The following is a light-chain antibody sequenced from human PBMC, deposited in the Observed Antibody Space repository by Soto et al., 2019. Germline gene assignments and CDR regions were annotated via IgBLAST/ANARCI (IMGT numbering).Light chain of an antibody. CDR3: QQYGSSPPIT. V-gene: IGKV3-20*01. CDR2: GAS. CDR1: QSVSSSY. J-gene: IGKJ5*01. Sequence: EIVLTQSPGTLSLSPGERATLSCRASQSVSSSYLAWYQQKPGQAPRLLIYGASSRATGIPDRFSGSGSGTHFTLTISRLEPEDFVVYYCQQYGSSPPITFGQGTRLEIK.